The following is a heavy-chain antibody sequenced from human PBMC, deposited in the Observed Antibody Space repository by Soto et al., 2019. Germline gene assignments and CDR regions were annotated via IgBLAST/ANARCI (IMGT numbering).Heavy chain of an antibody. J-gene: IGHJ4*02. V-gene: IGHV4-4*07. CDR3: ARFSHASFFDY. Sequence: QVQLQESGPGLVKPSETLSLTCTVSDDSIGGFYWSWIRQRAGKGLEWIGRVYATGATNYNPSLKSRVSMSVGTNHFSLRLSSVTAADTAVYYCARFSHASFFDYWGQGILVTVSS. CDR2: VYATGAT. CDR1: DDSIGGFY.